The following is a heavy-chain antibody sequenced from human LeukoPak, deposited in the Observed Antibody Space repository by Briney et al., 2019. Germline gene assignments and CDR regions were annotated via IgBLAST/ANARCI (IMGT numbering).Heavy chain of an antibody. CDR1: GFTVSSNY. D-gene: IGHD6-19*01. CDR2: MYSDGSA. Sequence: PGGSLRLSCAASGFTVSSNYMSWVRQAPGKGLEWVSVMYSDGSAYYADSVKGRFTISRDNSKNRLFLQMNSLRAGDTAVYFCVRTIAMTGIDYFDQWGQGTLVTVS. J-gene: IGHJ4*02. CDR3: VRTIAMTGIDYFDQ. V-gene: IGHV3-53*01.